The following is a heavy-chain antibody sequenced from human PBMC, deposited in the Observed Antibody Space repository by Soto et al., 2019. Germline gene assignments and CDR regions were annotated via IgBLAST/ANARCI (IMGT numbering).Heavy chain of an antibody. V-gene: IGHV3-9*01. Sequence: PGGSLRLSCAASGFTFDDYAMHWVRQAPGKGLEWVSGISWNSGSIGYADSVKGRFTISRDNAKNSLYLQMNSLRAEDTALYYCAKGSTHYYGSGSYYNQRRVDYYYYMDVWGKGTTVTVSS. J-gene: IGHJ6*03. CDR2: ISWNSGSI. D-gene: IGHD3-10*01. CDR3: AKGSTHYYGSGSYYNQRRVDYYYYMDV. CDR1: GFTFDDYA.